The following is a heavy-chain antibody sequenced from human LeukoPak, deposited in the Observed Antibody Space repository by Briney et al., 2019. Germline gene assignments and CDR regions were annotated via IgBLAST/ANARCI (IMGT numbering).Heavy chain of an antibody. CDR3: ARVNDFWSGYVFDP. D-gene: IGHD3-3*01. Sequence: SETLSLTCTVSGGSISSSSYYWGWIRQPPGKGLEWIGYIYYSGSTYYNPSLKSRVTISVDTSKNQFSLKLSSVTAADTAVYYCARVNDFWSGYVFDPWGQGTLVTVSS. V-gene: IGHV4-30-4*08. CDR1: GGSISSSSYY. CDR2: IYYSGST. J-gene: IGHJ5*02.